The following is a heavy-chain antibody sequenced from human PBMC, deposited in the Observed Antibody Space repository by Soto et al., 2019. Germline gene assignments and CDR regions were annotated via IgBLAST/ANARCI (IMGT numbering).Heavy chain of an antibody. Sequence: GASVKVSCKASGYTFTSYGISWVRQAPGQGLEWMGWISAYNGNTNYAQKLQGRVTMTTDTSTSTAYTELRSLRSDDTAVYYYAREVEYCGGDCLPNWFDPWGQGTLVTVSS. V-gene: IGHV1-18*01. D-gene: IGHD2-21*02. CDR3: AREVEYCGGDCLPNWFDP. CDR1: GYTFTSYG. CDR2: ISAYNGNT. J-gene: IGHJ5*02.